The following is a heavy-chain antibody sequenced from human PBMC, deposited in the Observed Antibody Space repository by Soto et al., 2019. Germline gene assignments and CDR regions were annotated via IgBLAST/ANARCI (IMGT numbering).Heavy chain of an antibody. CDR3: ASSYYYDSSVFYY. CDR1: GYSISSGYY. Sequence: SETLSLTCAVSGYSISSGYYWGWIRQPPGKGLEWIGSIYHSGSTYYNPSLKSRVTISVDTSKNQFSLKLSSVTAADTAVYYCASSYYYDSSVFYYWGQGTLVTVSS. D-gene: IGHD3-22*01. CDR2: IYHSGST. V-gene: IGHV4-38-2*01. J-gene: IGHJ4*02.